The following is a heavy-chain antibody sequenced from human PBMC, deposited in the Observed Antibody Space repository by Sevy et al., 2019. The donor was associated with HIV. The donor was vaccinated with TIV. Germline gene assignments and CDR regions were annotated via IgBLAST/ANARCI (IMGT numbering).Heavy chain of an antibody. CDR3: ASVEDRKRYYDFWSGYFNYYYYGMDV. J-gene: IGHJ6*02. CDR2: ISSSSSYI. Sequence: GGSLRLSCAASAFTFSSYSMNWVRQAPGKGLEWVSSISSSSSYIYYADSVKGRFTISRDNAKNSLYLQMNSLRAEDTAVYYCASVEDRKRYYDFWSGYFNYYYYGMDVWGQGTTVTVSS. D-gene: IGHD3-3*01. V-gene: IGHV3-21*01. CDR1: AFTFSSYS.